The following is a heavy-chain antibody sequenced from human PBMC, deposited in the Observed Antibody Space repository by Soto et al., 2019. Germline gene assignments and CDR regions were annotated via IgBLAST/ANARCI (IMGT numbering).Heavy chain of an antibody. CDR2: ISGSGGST. J-gene: IGHJ5*02. Sequence: GGSLRLSCATSGVIFSNYAMSCVRQAPGKGLEWVSAISGSGGSTYYADSVKGRFTISRDNSKNTLYLQMNSLRAEDTAVYYCAKDMTGYYMLSWFDPWGQGTLVTVSS. D-gene: IGHD3-9*01. CDR1: GVIFSNYA. V-gene: IGHV3-23*01. CDR3: AKDMTGYYMLSWFDP.